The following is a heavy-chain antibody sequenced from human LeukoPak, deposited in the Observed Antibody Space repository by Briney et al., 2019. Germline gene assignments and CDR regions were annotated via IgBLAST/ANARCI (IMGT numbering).Heavy chain of an antibody. CDR3: ARASFNSYGIDGFDY. V-gene: IGHV4-59*01. D-gene: IGHD5-18*01. CDR2: IYYSGST. J-gene: IGHJ4*02. CDR1: GGSISTYY. Sequence: SETLSLTCTVSGGSISTYYWSWIRQPPGKGLVWIAYIYYSGSTKYNPSLKSRVTISVDMPKNQFSLKLSSVIAADTAVYYCARASFNSYGIDGFDYWGQGTLVTVSS.